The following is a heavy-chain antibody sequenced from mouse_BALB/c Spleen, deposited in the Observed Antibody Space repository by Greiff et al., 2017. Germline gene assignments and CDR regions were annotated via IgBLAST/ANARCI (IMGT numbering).Heavy chain of an antibody. CDR2: INPYNGDT. CDR1: GYSFTGYF. D-gene: IGHD2-12*01. CDR3: GRSRDYYNWYFDV. Sequence: EVKLVESGPELVKPGASVKISCKASGYSFTGYFMNWVKQSHGKSLEWIGRINPYNGDTFYNQKFKGKATLTVDKSSSTAHMELLSLTSEDSAVYYCGRSRDYYNWYFDVWGAGTTVTVSS. V-gene: IGHV1-37*01. J-gene: IGHJ1*01.